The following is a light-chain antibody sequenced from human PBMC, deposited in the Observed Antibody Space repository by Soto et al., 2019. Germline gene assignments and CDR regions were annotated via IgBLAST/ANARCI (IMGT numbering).Light chain of an antibody. CDR3: TSYAGSNIWV. V-gene: IGLV2-8*01. CDR1: SSDVGAYNY. CDR2: EVN. J-gene: IGLJ3*02. Sequence: QSALTQPPSASGSPGQSVTISCTGTSSDVGAYNYVSWYQQYPGKAPKLMIYEVNKRPSGVPDRFSGSKSGKTASLTVSGLQPEDEADYHRTSYAGSNIWVFGGGTKLTVL.